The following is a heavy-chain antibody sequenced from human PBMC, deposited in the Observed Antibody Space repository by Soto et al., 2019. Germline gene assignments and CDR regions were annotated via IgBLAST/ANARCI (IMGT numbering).Heavy chain of an antibody. D-gene: IGHD3-10*01. CDR3: ARGNYPNFGTDV. Sequence: TLYLTCTVSGGSINSGAYYWSWIRQRPGKGLEWIGLIYYNGSPYYSPSLKSRVSLSADSSKSRFSLKLSSVTAADTAVYYCARGNYPNFGTDVWGQGTTVTVT. V-gene: IGHV4-31*03. CDR2: IYYNGSP. J-gene: IGHJ6*02. CDR1: GGSINSGAYY.